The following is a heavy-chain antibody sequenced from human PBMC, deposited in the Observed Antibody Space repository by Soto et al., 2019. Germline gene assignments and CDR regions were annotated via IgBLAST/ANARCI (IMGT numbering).Heavy chain of an antibody. J-gene: IGHJ4*02. CDR1: GFTFRSYV. Sequence: QVQLVESGGGVVQPGTSLRLSCVGSGFTFRSYVIHWVRQAPGKGLEWVALTSYDGSNNFYGDSVTGPFTISRHNSRNEVELQMDSFTFEHKGLYTCERWGTTGGLNVWGQGTLVSVSS. V-gene: IGHV3-33*05. CDR2: TSYDGSNN. CDR3: ERWGTTGGLNV. D-gene: IGHD3-16*01.